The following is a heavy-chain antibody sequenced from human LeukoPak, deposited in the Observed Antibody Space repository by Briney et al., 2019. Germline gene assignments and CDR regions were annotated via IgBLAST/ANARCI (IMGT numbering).Heavy chain of an antibody. Sequence: GGSLRLSCAASGFTFSDYGMHWVRQAPGKGLEWVAFIRYDGSDKYYADSVKGRFTISRDNSKNTLYLQMNSLRAEDTAVYYCAKDLRESSGWHGNFDYWGQGTLVTVSS. V-gene: IGHV3-30*02. CDR2: IRYDGSDK. CDR1: GFTFSDYG. J-gene: IGHJ4*02. CDR3: AKDLRESSGWHGNFDY. D-gene: IGHD6-19*01.